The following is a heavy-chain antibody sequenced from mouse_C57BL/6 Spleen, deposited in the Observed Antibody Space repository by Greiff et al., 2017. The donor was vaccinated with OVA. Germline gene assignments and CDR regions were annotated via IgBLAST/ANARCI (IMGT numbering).Heavy chain of an antibody. CDR2: ISYDGSN. Sequence: ESGPGLVKPSQSLSLTCSVTGYSITSGYYWNWIRQFPGNKLEWMGYISYDGSNNYNPSLKNRISITRDTSKNQFFLKLNSVTTEDTATYYCASHGSLYAMDYWGQGTSVTVSS. D-gene: IGHD1-1*01. J-gene: IGHJ4*01. CDR3: ASHGSLYAMDY. CDR1: GYSITSGYY. V-gene: IGHV3-6*01.